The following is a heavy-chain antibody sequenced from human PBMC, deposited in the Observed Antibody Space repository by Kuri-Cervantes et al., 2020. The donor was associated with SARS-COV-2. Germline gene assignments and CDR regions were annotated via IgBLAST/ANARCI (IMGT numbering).Heavy chain of an antibody. CDR3: ARSPRDNYMDV. J-gene: IGHJ6*04. V-gene: IGHV1-69*04. Sequence: SVKVSCKASGYTLTSYGISWVRQAPGQGLEWMGRVIPIVDMTNYAENWQGRVTIVADKSTSTAHMELSTLRSDDTAVYYCARSPRDNYMDVWGKGTTVTVSS. CDR2: VIPIVDMT. CDR1: GYTLTSYG. D-gene: IGHD2-21*01.